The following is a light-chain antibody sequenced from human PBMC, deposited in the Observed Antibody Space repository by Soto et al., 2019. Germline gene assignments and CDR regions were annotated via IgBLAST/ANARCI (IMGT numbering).Light chain of an antibody. CDR3: QQSYRTPRT. J-gene: IGKJ1*01. CDR2: WAS. V-gene: IGKV4-1*01. CDR1: QSVLYSSNNKNY. Sequence: DIVMTESPDSLAVSLGERATINCKSSQSVLYSSNNKNYLSWYQQKPGQPPKLLIYWASTRESGVPDRFSGSGSGTDFTLTISCLQAEDLAVYYSQQSYRTPRTFGPGTKVEIK.